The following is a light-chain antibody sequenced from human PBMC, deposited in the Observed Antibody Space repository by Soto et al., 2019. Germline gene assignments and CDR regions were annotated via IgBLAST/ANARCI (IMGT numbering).Light chain of an antibody. CDR1: SSDIGGHNY. V-gene: IGLV2-14*01. CDR2: EVS. J-gene: IGLJ3*02. CDR3: CSYTTTNSRV. Sequence: QSVLTQPASVSGSPGQSITISCTGTSSDIGGHNYVSWYQQYPGKAPKLLIYEVSRRPSGISNRFSASKSGNTASLTISGLQADDKADYYCCSYTTTNSRVFGGGTQLTVL.